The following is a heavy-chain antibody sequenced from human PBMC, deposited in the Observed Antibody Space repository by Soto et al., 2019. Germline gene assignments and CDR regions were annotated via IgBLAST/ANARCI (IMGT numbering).Heavy chain of an antibody. CDR1: GFTFENYA. CDR2: ISGSGGTT. D-gene: IGHD3-3*01. CDR3: AKDSWEIFGATAGEYYALDV. Sequence: GGSLRLSCVASGFTFENYAISWVRQAPGKGLEWVSAISGSGGTTYYSDSVKGRFTISRDNSKNTVYLQMNDLRVEDAAEYFCAKDSWEIFGATAGEYYALDVCGQGTTVTVCS. J-gene: IGHJ6*01. V-gene: IGHV3-23*01.